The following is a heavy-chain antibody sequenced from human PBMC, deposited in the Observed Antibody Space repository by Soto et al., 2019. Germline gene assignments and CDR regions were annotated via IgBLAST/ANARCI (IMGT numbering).Heavy chain of an antibody. Sequence: SETLSLTCTVSGGSISSYYWSWIRQPAGKGLEWIGRIYTSGSTNYNPSLKSRVTMSVDTSKNQFSLKLSSVTAADTAVYYCARGVAARPPLYYYYYGMDVWGQGTTVTV. D-gene: IGHD6-6*01. V-gene: IGHV4-4*07. CDR2: IYTSGST. CDR3: ARGVAARPPLYYYYYGMDV. J-gene: IGHJ6*02. CDR1: GGSISSYY.